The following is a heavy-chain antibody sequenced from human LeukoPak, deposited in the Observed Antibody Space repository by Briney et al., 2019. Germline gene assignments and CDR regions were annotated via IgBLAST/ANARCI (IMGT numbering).Heavy chain of an antibody. D-gene: IGHD6-19*01. Sequence: SETLSLTCAVYGGSFSGYNWSWIRQPPGKGLEWIGEINHSGSTNYNPSLKSRVTISVGTSKNQFSLKLSSVTAADTAVYYCARTVSSGWYRLFDYWGQGTLVTVSS. CDR3: ARTVSSGWYRLFDY. CDR2: INHSGST. J-gene: IGHJ4*02. V-gene: IGHV4-34*01. CDR1: GGSFSGYN.